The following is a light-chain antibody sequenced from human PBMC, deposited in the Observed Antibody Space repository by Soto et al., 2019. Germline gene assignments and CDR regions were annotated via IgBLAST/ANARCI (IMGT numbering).Light chain of an antibody. J-gene: IGLJ2*01. V-gene: IGLV1-44*01. CDR3: AAWDASLNGVV. Sequence: QPVLTQPPSASGTPGLRVTFSCSGSSSNIGSNPVSWYQLLPGTAPKLLIYANERPSGVADRFSGSKSGTSASLAISGLQSDDEADYYCAAWDASLNGVVFGGGTKLTVL. CDR2: AN. CDR1: SSNIGSNP.